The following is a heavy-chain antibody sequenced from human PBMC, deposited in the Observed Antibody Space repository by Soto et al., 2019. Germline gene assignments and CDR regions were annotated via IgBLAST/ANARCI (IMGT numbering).Heavy chain of an antibody. Sequence: QVQLQQWGAGLLKPSETLSLTCAVYGGSFSGYYWSWIRQPPGKGLEWIGEINHSGSTNYNPSLKSRVTISVDTSKNQFSLKLSSVTAADTAVYYCARLGMHEYSSSFDYWGQGTLVTVSS. J-gene: IGHJ4*02. V-gene: IGHV4-34*01. D-gene: IGHD6-6*01. CDR1: GGSFSGYY. CDR3: ARLGMHEYSSSFDY. CDR2: INHSGST.